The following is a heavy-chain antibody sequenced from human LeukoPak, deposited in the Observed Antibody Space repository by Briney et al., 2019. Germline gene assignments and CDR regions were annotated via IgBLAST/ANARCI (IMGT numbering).Heavy chain of an antibody. Sequence: SVKVSCKASGYTFTSYDINWVRQATGQGLEWMGWMNPNSGNTGYAQKFQGRVTMTRNTSISTAYMELSSLRSEDTAVYYCARRRRWGSTNCCWFDPWGQGTLVTVSS. D-gene: IGHD2-2*01. CDR3: ARRRRWGSTNCCWFDP. CDR1: GYTFTSYD. J-gene: IGHJ5*02. V-gene: IGHV1-8*01. CDR2: MNPNSGNT.